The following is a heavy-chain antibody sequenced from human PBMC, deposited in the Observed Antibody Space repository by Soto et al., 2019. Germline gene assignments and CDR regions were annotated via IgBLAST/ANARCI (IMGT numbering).Heavy chain of an antibody. CDR3: ARVSSPFGY. CDR1: VFTVRSNY. V-gene: IGHV3-53*01. Sequence: EVQLVEPGGSLIQPGGSLRISCAVSVFTVRSNYMSWVRPAPGKGLEWVSIIYSSGNTYYADSVKGRFTMSRDTSNNTVFLQMSSLRAEDTAVYYCARVSSPFGYWGQGTLVTVAS. CDR2: IYSSGNT. J-gene: IGHJ4*02. D-gene: IGHD3-16*01.